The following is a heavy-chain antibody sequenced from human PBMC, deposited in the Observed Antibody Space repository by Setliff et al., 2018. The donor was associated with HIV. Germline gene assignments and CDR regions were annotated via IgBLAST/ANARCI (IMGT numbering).Heavy chain of an antibody. CDR3: ARGWFSGYDYEF. D-gene: IGHD5-12*01. J-gene: IGHJ4*02. CDR2: INPNSGNT. Sequence: ASVKVSCKASGYIITGYLIHWVRQAPGQGLEWMGWINPNSGNTAYAQKFQGRVTMTRNNSINTAYMELSNLRSQDTAIYYCARGWFSGYDYEFWGQGTLVTVSS. V-gene: IGHV1-8*02. CDR1: GYIITGYL.